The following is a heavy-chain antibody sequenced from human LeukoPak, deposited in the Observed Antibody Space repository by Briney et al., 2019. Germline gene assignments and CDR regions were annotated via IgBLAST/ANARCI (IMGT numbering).Heavy chain of an antibody. J-gene: IGHJ3*02. D-gene: IGHD2-8*01. CDR3: ARVYAAFDI. CDR2: IYYGGST. V-gene: IGHV4-59*01. CDR1: GGSISSYY. Sequence: SETLSLTCTVSGGSISSYYWSWIRQPPGKGLEWIGYIYYGGSTNYNPSLKSRVTISVDTSKKQFSLKLSSVTAADTAVYYCARVYAAFDIWGQGTMVTVSS.